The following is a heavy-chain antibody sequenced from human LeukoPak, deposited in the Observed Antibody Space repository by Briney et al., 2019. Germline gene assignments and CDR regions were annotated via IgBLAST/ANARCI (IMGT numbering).Heavy chain of an antibody. Sequence: ASVKVSCKASGGTFSSYAISWVRQAPGQGLEWMGGIIPIFGTANYAQKFQGRVTITADKSTSTAYMELSSLRSEDTAVYYCARTPNYYGSGSYPDYWGQGTLVTVSS. CDR3: ARTPNYYGSGSYPDY. J-gene: IGHJ4*02. CDR2: IIPIFGTA. CDR1: GGTFSSYA. D-gene: IGHD3-10*01. V-gene: IGHV1-69*06.